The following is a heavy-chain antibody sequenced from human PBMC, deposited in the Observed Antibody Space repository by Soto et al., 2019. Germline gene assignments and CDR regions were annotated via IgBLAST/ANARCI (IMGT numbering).Heavy chain of an antibody. CDR1: GFIFSSHI. J-gene: IGHJ6*02. V-gene: IGHV3-64*01. D-gene: IGHD2-15*01. CDR3: ARGVVVVTATYGMDV. Sequence: EVQLVESGGGLVQPGGSLRLSYAASGFIFSSHIMHWVRQAPGKGLEYVSAISSNGGSTYYANSVKGRFTISRDNSKNTLYLQMGSRRAEDMAVYYCARGVVVVTATYGMDVWGQGTTVTVSS. CDR2: ISSNGGST.